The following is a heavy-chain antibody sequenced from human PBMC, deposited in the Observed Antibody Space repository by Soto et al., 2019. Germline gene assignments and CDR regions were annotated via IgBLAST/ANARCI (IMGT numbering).Heavy chain of an antibody. Sequence: SETLSLTCTVSGGSVSSGGYFYTWVRQPPGKGLEWLGYIYYSGGTNYNPSLKSRVTISLDKSKSQFSLRLISVTAADTAVYYCTREQSDDNYFDPWGQGTLVTVSS. CDR1: GGSVSSGGYF. J-gene: IGHJ5*02. CDR3: TREQSDDNYFDP. CDR2: IYYSGGT. V-gene: IGHV4-61*08. D-gene: IGHD6-19*01.